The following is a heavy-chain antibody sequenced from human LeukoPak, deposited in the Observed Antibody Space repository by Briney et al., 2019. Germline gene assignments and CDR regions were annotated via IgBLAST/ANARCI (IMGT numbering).Heavy chain of an antibody. CDR1: GYSISSGYY. Sequence: SETLSLTCTVSGYSISSGYYWGWIRQPPGKGLEWIGSIYHSGSTYYNPSLKSRVTISVDTSKNQFSLKLSSVTAADTAVYYCARAIDFYYYGSGSYLDYWGQGTLVTVSS. J-gene: IGHJ4*02. CDR3: ARAIDFYYYGSGSYLDY. CDR2: IYHSGST. V-gene: IGHV4-38-2*02. D-gene: IGHD3-10*01.